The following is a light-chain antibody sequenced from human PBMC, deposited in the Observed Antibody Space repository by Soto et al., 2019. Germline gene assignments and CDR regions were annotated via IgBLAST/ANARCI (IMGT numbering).Light chain of an antibody. Sequence: DIQMTQSPSSLSASVGDRVTITCRASQSISSYLNWYQQKPGKAPKLLIYAASSLQSGVPSRFSGSESGTDFTLTINNLQPEDSATYYCQQSYGSPPYSFGQGTKVDIK. CDR1: QSISSY. CDR2: AAS. CDR3: QQSYGSPPYS. V-gene: IGKV1-39*01. J-gene: IGKJ2*01.